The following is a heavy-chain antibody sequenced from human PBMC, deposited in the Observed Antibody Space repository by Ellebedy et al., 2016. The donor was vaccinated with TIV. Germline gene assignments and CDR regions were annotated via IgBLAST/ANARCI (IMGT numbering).Heavy chain of an antibody. CDR1: GASIRSYY. Sequence: MPGGSLRLSCTVSGASIRSYYWSWIRQPPGKGLEWIGYIYYSGSTNYNPSLKSRVTISIDTSKNQFSLKLSSVTAADTAVYYCARREGYYGSGSYYANWGQGTLVTVSS. V-gene: IGHV4-59*01. D-gene: IGHD3-10*01. CDR2: IYYSGST. CDR3: ARREGYYGSGSYYAN. J-gene: IGHJ4*02.